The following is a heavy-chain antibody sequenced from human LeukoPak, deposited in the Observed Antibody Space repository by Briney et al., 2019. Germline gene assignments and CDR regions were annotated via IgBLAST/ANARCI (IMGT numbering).Heavy chain of an antibody. CDR2: IKQDGSEK. CDR1: GFTFSSYW. J-gene: IGHJ3*02. D-gene: IGHD6-13*01. V-gene: IGHV3-7*03. CDR3: AKDAEAAADNAFDI. Sequence: PGGSLRLSCAASGFTFSSYWMSWVRQAPGKGLEWVANIKQDGSEKYYVDSVKGRFTISRDNAKNSLYLQMNSLRAEDTALYYCAKDAEAAADNAFDIWGQGTMVTVSS.